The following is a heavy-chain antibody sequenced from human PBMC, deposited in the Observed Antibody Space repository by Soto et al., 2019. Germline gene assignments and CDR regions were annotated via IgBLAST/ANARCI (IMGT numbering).Heavy chain of an antibody. V-gene: IGHV4-59*01. D-gene: IGHD3-22*01. Sequence: SETLSLTCTVSGGSISSYYWSWIRQPPGKGLKWIGYIYYSGSTNYNPSLKSRVTISVDTSKNQFSLKLSSVTAADTAVYYCARLTYYYDSSGYYYFLFDYWGQGTLVTVSS. J-gene: IGHJ4*02. CDR1: GGSISSYY. CDR2: IYYSGST. CDR3: ARLTYYYDSSGYYYFLFDY.